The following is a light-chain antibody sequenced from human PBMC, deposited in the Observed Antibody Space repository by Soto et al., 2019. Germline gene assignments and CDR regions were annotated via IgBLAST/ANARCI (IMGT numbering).Light chain of an antibody. V-gene: IGKV3-11*01. CDR1: ENLYTY. J-gene: IGKJ2*01. CDR3: QQTRRAPRT. CDR2: DTS. Sequence: PGESATLSCRASENLYTYLGWYQQKPGQAPRLLIFDTSKRAAGVPARFSGSGSGTDYTLTISSLEPEDFAVYYCQQTRRAPRTFGPGTKLEIK.